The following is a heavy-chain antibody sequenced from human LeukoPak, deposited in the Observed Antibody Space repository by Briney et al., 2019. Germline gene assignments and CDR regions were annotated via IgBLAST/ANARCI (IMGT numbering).Heavy chain of an antibody. Sequence: PSETLSLTCTVSGGSISSYYWSWFRQPPGKGLEWIGYIYYSGSTNYNPSLKSRVTISVDTSKNQFSLKLSSVTAADTAVYYCARHVNYYDSSGYYYGYWGQGTLVTVSS. CDR2: IYYSGST. J-gene: IGHJ4*02. CDR1: GGSISSYY. V-gene: IGHV4-59*08. D-gene: IGHD3-22*01. CDR3: ARHVNYYDSSGYYYGY.